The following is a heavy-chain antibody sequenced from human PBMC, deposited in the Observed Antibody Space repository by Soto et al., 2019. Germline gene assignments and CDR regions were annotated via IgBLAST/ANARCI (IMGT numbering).Heavy chain of an antibody. CDR1: GLTFTRYS. CDR3: ARESEDLTSNFDY. J-gene: IGHJ4*02. V-gene: IGHV3-21*06. CDR2: ISSTTNYI. Sequence: PGGSLRLSCAASGLTFTRYSMNWVRQAPGKGLEWVSSISSTTNYIYYGDSMKGRFTISGDNAKNSLYLERNSLRAEDTAVYYCARESEDLTSNFDYWGQGTLVTVSS.